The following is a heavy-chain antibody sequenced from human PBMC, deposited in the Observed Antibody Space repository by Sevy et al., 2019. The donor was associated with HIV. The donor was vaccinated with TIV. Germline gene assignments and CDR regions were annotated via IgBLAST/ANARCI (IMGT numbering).Heavy chain of an antibody. Sequence: ASVKVSCKASGGNFRNYVISWVRQAPGRGLEWMGGIIPTSDTANYAQKFQGRVTIIADESTRTAYMELSSLRSEDTAVYYCARLYPCGGACYYFDSWGQGTLVTVSS. D-gene: IGHD2-21*02. V-gene: IGHV1-69*13. CDR3: ARLYPCGGACYYFDS. J-gene: IGHJ4*02. CDR1: GGNFRNYV. CDR2: IIPTSDTA.